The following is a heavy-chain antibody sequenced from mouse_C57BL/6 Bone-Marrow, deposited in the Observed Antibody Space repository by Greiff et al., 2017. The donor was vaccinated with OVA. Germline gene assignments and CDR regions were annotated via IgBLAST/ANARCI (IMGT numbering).Heavy chain of an antibody. CDR2: IDPNSGGT. CDR3: ARSIGNDNYAMDY. J-gene: IGHJ4*01. CDR1: GYTFTSYW. Sequence: QVQLQQPGAELVKPGASVKLSCKASGYTFTSYWMHWVKQRPGRGLEWIGRIDPNSGGTKYNEKFKSKATLTVDKPSSTAYMQLSSLTSKDSAVYNCARSIGNDNYAMDYWGKGTSVTVSS. D-gene: IGHD2-3*01. V-gene: IGHV1-72*01.